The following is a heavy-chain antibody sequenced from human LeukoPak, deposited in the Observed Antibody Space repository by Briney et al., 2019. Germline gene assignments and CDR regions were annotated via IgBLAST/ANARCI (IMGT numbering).Heavy chain of an antibody. CDR1: GYSISSGYY. CDR3: ASWHYYDSSGYYLAFDI. D-gene: IGHD3-22*01. Sequence: PSETLSLTCTVSGYSISSGYYWGWIRQPPGKGLEWIGSIYHSGSTYYNPSLKSRVTISVDTSKNQFSLKLSSVTAADTAVYYCASWHYYDSSGYYLAFDIWGQGTMVTVSS. J-gene: IGHJ3*02. V-gene: IGHV4-38-2*02. CDR2: IYHSGST.